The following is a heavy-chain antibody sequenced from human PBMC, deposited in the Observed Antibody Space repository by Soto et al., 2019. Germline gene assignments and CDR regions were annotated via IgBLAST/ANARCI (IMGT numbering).Heavy chain of an antibody. CDR3: ARGGGRCGANCSQGGIDY. CDR2: ISYDGSDT. D-gene: IGHD2-21*02. J-gene: IGHJ4*02. Sequence: TFSKHSMYWVRQILGQGMEWVAVISYDGSDTNYADYVRGRFTISRDNSKNTLFLKMNSLRADETALYYCARGGGRCGANCSQGGIDYWSQ. CDR1: TFSKHS. V-gene: IGHV3-30-3*01.